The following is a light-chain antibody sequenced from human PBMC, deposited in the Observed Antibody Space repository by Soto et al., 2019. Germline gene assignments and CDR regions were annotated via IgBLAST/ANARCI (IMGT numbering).Light chain of an antibody. Sequence: PGTLSVSPGETATLSCRGSQSVSSGYLAWYQQRPGQAPRILIYGASTRATGIPARFSGSGSGTDLNLTISSLEPEDFAVYYCQKYGTSPWTCGQGTKVDIK. CDR3: QKYGTSPWT. J-gene: IGKJ1*01. CDR1: QSVSSGY. CDR2: GAS. V-gene: IGKV3-20*01.